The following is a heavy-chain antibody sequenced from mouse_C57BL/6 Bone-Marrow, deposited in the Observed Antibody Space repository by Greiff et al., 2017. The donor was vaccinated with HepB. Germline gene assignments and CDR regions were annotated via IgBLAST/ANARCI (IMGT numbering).Heavy chain of an antibody. D-gene: IGHD1-1*01. J-gene: IGHJ4*01. V-gene: IGHV1-72*01. CDR1: GYTFTSYW. CDR3: ARLKEFGSLYAMDY. Sequence: QVQLQQSGAELVKPGASVKLSCKASGYTFTSYWMHWVKQRPGRGLEWIGRIDPNSGGTKYNEKFKSKATLTVDKPSSTAYMQLSSLTSEDSAVYYCARLKEFGSLYAMDYWGQGTSVTVSS. CDR2: IDPNSGGT.